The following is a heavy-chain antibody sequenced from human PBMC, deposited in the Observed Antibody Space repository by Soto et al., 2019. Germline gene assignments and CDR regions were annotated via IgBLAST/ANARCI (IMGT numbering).Heavy chain of an antibody. V-gene: IGHV3-30-3*01. CDR3: EREVLE. CDR1: GFTFSSYA. J-gene: IGHJ4*02. Sequence: QVQLVESGGGVVQPGRSLRLSCAASGFTFSSYAMHWVRQAPGKGLEWLAVISYYGDNKYYADSVEGRVTISRDNSKNSLYLQMNGLRADETAVYYCEREVLEWGQGTLVVVSS. CDR2: ISYYGDNK.